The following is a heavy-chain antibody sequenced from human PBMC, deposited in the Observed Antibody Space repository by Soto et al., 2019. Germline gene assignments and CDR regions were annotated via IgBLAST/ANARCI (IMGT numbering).Heavy chain of an antibody. CDR3: ASPPRGHAVDL. CDR1: SFLFSSYT. V-gene: IGHV3-48*01. CDR2: ISGSGATI. J-gene: IGHJ3*01. Sequence: VELVESGGDLVQPGGSLRLTCTASSFLFSSYTMNWFRQAPGKGLECIAYISGSGATIHYADSVKGRFTISRDNAKKSLYLQMDSLRVNDTAVYYCASPPRGHAVDLWGQGTLVAVSS. D-gene: IGHD2-2*01.